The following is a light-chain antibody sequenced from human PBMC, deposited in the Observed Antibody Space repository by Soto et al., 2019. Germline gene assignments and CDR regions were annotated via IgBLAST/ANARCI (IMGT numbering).Light chain of an antibody. CDR2: EVS. CDR1: SSDVGGYNY. Sequence: QSALTQPAAGSGSPGQSITISCTGTSSDVGGYNYVSWYQQHPGKAPKLMIYEVSNRPSGVSIRFSGSKSGNTASLTISGLQAEDEADYYCSSYTSSSTLVFGGGTQLSVL. CDR3: SSYTSSSTLV. J-gene: IGLJ2*01. V-gene: IGLV2-14*01.